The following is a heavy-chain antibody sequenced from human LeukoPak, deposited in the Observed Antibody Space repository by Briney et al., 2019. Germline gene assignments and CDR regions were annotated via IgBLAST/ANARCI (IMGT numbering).Heavy chain of an antibody. Sequence: QPGGSLRLSCAASGFTFSSCGMHWVRQAPGKGLEWVAVIWNDGSYKYYADSVKGRFTISRDNSKNTLYLEMNSLRAEDTAVYYCAKPTRGSGSCLIEYWGQGTLVTVSS. V-gene: IGHV3-33*06. CDR3: AKPTRGSGSCLIEY. J-gene: IGHJ4*02. CDR1: GFTFSSCG. CDR2: IWNDGSYK. D-gene: IGHD1-26*01.